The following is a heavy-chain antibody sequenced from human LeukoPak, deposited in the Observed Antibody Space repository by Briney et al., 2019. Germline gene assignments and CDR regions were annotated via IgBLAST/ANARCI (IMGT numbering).Heavy chain of an antibody. D-gene: IGHD6-13*01. V-gene: IGHV1-2*02. CDR3: AREIYTRSWYDGFDI. J-gene: IGHJ3*02. CDR2: INPNSGGT. CDR1: GYTFTDYY. Sequence: ASVKVSCKASGYTFTDYYIHWVRQAPGQGLEWMGWINPNSGGTHYAEILQDRGTMTRDTSLTTVYMELSSLRSADTAIYYCAREIYTRSWYDGFDIWAQGTMVTVSS.